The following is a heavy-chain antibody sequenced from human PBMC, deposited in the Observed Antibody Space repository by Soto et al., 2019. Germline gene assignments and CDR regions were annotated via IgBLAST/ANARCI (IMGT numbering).Heavy chain of an antibody. CDR1: GFTCSDFW. V-gene: IGHV3-7*05. D-gene: IGHD1-26*01. Sequence: EVQLVESGGNLVQPGGSLRLSCAASGFTCSDFWMSWVRRAPGRGLEWVANIKEDGSETYYVDSVEGRFTISRDNAKKSLYLQMNSLRAEDTALYYCARGGSHSSDSWGQGALVTVSS. CDR2: IKEDGSET. J-gene: IGHJ4*02. CDR3: ARGGSHSSDS.